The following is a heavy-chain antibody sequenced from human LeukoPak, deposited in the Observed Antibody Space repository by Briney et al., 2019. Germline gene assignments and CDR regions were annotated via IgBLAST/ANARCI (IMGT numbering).Heavy chain of an antibody. V-gene: IGHV3-48*04. CDR1: GFTLSSYA. Sequence: GGSLRLSCAASGFTLSSYAMSWVRQSPGKGLEWVSYISSDSSVTHYADSVEGRFTISRDNAKNSLYLQMNSLRAEDTAVYFCARVPAAMDDALDIWGQGTMVTVSS. CDR2: ISSDSSVT. J-gene: IGHJ3*02. CDR3: ARVPAAMDDALDI. D-gene: IGHD2-2*01.